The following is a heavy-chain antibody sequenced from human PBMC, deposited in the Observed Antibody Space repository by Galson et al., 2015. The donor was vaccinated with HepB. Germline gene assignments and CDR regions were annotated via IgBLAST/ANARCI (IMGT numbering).Heavy chain of an antibody. Sequence: CAISGDSVSSNSAAWNWIRQSPSRGLEWLGRTYYRSKWYNDYAVSVKSRITINPDTSKNQFSLQLNSVTPEDTAVYYCARDLPSTSSWYYYYYMDVWGKGTTVTVSS. D-gene: IGHD2-2*01. CDR1: GDSVSSNSAA. J-gene: IGHJ6*03. V-gene: IGHV6-1*01. CDR3: ARDLPSTSSWYYYYYMDV. CDR2: TYYRSKWYN.